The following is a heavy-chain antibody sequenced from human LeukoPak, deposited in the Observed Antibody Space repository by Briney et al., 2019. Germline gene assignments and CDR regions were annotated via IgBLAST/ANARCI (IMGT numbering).Heavy chain of an antibody. D-gene: IGHD3-22*01. CDR3: ARLDYYDSSGRYYYGMDV. CDR1: GFTFSSYS. Sequence: GGSLRLSCAASGFTFSSYSMNWVRQAPGKGLEWVSSISSSSSYIYYADSLKGRFTISRDNTKNSLYLQMNSLRAEDTAVFYCARLDYYDSSGRYYYGMDVWGQGTLVTVSS. V-gene: IGHV3-21*01. J-gene: IGHJ6*02. CDR2: ISSSSSYI.